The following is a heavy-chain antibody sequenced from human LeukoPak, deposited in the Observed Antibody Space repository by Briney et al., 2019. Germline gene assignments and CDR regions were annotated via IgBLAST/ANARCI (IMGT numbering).Heavy chain of an antibody. D-gene: IGHD3-22*01. CDR1: GFNLGFNW. CDR3: AKFWRGYYDSSGYSLGDLDY. V-gene: IGHV3-7*03. J-gene: IGHJ4*02. CDR2: INQDGSVT. Sequence: GGSLRLSCAACGFNLGFNWMTWVRQAPGKGLEWVANINQDGSVTHYMGSVKGRFTISRDNSKNTLYLQMNSLRAEDTAVYYCAKFWRGYYDSSGYSLGDLDYWGQGTLVTVSS.